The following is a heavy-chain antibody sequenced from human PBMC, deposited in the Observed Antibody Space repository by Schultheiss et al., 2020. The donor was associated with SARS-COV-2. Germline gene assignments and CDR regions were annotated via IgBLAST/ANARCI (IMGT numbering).Heavy chain of an antibody. CDR2: IDWEDEK. Sequence: SGPTLVKPTQTLTLTCTFSGFSLNTRGMCVSWIRQPPGKALEWLALIDWEDEKYYRTSLKTRLTISKDTSKNQVVLTITSVDPVDTATYYCARIRDDFWSGYCADWGQGTLVTVSS. CDR3: ARIRDDFWSGYCAD. CDR1: GFSLNTRGMC. J-gene: IGHJ4*02. D-gene: IGHD3-3*01. V-gene: IGHV2-70*01.